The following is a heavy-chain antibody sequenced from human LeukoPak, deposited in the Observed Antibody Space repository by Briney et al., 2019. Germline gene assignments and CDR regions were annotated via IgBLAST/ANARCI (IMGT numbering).Heavy chain of an antibody. CDR1: GFSVSSNY. V-gene: IGHV3-53*05. D-gene: IGHD2-21*01. Sequence: GGSLRLSCAASGFSVSSNYVTWVRQPPGKGLEWVSVIYSDGSTYYADSVKGRFTISRDNSKNTLYLQMNSLGVEDTAVYYCTDAVAGWGQGTLVTV. CDR3: TDAVAG. CDR2: IYSDGST. J-gene: IGHJ4*02.